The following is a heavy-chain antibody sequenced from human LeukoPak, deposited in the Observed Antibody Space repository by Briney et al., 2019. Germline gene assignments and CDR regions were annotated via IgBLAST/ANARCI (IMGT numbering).Heavy chain of an antibody. Sequence: ASVKVSCKASGYTFTGYYMHWVRQAPGQGLEWMGWINPNSGGTNYAQKFQGRVTMTRDTSISTAYMELSRLRSDDTAVYYCATAPVMGWARYFDYWGQGTLVTASS. CDR3: ATAPVMGWARYFDY. D-gene: IGHD6-19*01. CDR1: GYTFTGYY. V-gene: IGHV1-2*02. J-gene: IGHJ4*02. CDR2: INPNSGGT.